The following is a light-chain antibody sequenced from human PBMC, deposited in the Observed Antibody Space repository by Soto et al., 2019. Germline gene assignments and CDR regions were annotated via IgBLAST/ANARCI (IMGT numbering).Light chain of an antibody. V-gene: IGLV1-36*01. J-gene: IGLJ1*01. CDR2: YDD. Sequence: QSVLTQPPSVSKAPRQRVTISCSGSSSSIGNNAVNWYQQLPGKVPKLLIYYDDLLPSGVSDRFSGSKSGASASLAISGLHSEDEAYYYCAAWDDSLNGYAFGTGTKLTVL. CDR3: AAWDDSLNGYA. CDR1: SSSIGNNA.